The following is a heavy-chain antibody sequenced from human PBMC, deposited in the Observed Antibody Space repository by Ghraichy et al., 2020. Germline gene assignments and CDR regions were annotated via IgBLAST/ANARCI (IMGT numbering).Heavy chain of an antibody. CDR1: GFTFSSYG. Sequence: SCAASGFTFSSYGMHWVRQAPGKGLEWVAVIWYDGSNKYYADSVKGRFTISRDNSKNTLYLQMNSLRAEDTAVYYCARDLGIAVAGSLALCYYYGMDVWGQGTTVTVSS. CDR3: ARDLGIAVAGSLALCYYYGMDV. CDR2: IWYDGSNK. J-gene: IGHJ6*02. D-gene: IGHD6-19*01. V-gene: IGHV3-33*01.